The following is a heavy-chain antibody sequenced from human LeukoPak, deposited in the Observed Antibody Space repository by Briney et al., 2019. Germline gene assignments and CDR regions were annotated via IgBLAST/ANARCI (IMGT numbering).Heavy chain of an antibody. V-gene: IGHV1-2*04. CDR2: INPNSGGT. CDR1: GGTFSSYA. J-gene: IGHJ4*02. D-gene: IGHD6-19*01. Sequence: ASVKVSCKASGGTFSSYAISWVRQAPGQGLEWMGWINPNSGGTNYAQKFQGWVTMTRDTSISTAYMELSRLRSDDTAVYYCARAPGSRYSSGWYWLDYWGQGTLVTVSS. CDR3: ARAPGSRYSSGWYWLDY.